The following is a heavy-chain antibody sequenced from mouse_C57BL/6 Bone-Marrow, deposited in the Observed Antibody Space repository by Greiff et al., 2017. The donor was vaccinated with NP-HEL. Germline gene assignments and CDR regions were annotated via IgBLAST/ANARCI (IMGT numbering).Heavy chain of an antibody. CDR3: ARDELWSL. D-gene: IGHD1-1*02. J-gene: IGHJ1*03. Sequence: EVHLVESGGGLVKPGGSLKLSCAASGFTFSSYAMSWVRQTPEKRLEWVATISDGGSYTYYPDNVKGRFTISRDNAKNNLYLQMSHLKSEDTAMYYCARDELWSLWGTGTTVTVSS. CDR2: ISDGGSYT. V-gene: IGHV5-4*01. CDR1: GFTFSSYA.